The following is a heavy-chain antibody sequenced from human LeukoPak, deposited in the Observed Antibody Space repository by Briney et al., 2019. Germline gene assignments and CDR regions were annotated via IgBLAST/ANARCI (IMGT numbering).Heavy chain of an antibody. D-gene: IGHD4-17*01. CDR2: INPGSGAT. Sequence: GASVKVSCKASEYTFTTYYIHWVRQAPGQGLEWMGRINPGSGATNYAQKFQGRVTITTDGSTSTAYMELSRLRSEDTAVYYCASASPYGDYGKDDYWGQGTLVTVSS. CDR3: ASASPYGDYGKDDY. J-gene: IGHJ4*02. V-gene: IGHV1-2*06. CDR1: EYTFTTYY.